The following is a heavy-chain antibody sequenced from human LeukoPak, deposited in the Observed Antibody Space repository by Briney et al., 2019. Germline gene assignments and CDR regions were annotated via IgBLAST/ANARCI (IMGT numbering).Heavy chain of an antibody. CDR1: GFTFSSYA. V-gene: IGHV3-23*01. J-gene: IGHJ4*02. CDR2: ISGSGGST. D-gene: IGHD1-7*01. Sequence: PGGSLRLSCAASGFTFSSYAMSWVRQAPGKGLEWVSAISGSGGSTYYADSVKGRFTISRDNSENALYLQTNSLRAEDTAVYYCARGSRNWNYDHYFDYWGQGTLVTVSS. CDR3: ARGSRNWNYDHYFDY.